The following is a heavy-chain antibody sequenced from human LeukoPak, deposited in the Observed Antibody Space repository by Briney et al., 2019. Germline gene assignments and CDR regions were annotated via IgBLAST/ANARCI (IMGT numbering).Heavy chain of an antibody. CDR2: IYTSGST. J-gene: IGHJ6*02. CDR1: GGSISSNY. Sequence: SETLSLTCTVSGGSISSNYWSWIRQPAGKGLEWIGLIYTSGSTNYNPSLKSRVIMSVDTSKNQFSLKLTSVTAADTAVYYCAYSSSSGYYGMDVWGQGTTVTVPS. CDR3: AYSSSSGYYGMDV. D-gene: IGHD6-6*01. V-gene: IGHV4-4*07.